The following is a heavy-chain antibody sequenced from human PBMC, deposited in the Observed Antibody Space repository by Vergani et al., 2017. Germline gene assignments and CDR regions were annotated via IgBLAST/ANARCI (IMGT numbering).Heavy chain of an antibody. CDR3: ARSLGYCSSTSCYPAAFDI. Sequence: EVQLVESGGGLVQPGGSLRLSCAASGFTFSSYWMSWVRQAPGKGLEWVANIKQDGSEKYYVDSVKGRFTISRDNAKNSLYLQMNSLRAEDTAVYYCARSLGYCSSTSCYPAAFDIWGQGTMVTVSS. CDR1: GFTFSSYW. J-gene: IGHJ3*02. CDR2: IKQDGSEK. D-gene: IGHD2-2*01. V-gene: IGHV3-7*01.